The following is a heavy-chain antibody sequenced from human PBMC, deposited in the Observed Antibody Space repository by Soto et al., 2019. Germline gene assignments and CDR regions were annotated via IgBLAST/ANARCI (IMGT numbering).Heavy chain of an antibody. CDR2: IYHSGST. J-gene: IGHJ5*02. CDR3: ARGHNWFDP. Sequence: KPSETLSLTCAVSGYSISSGYYWGWIRQPPGKGLEWIGSIYHSGSTYYNPSLKSRVTISVDTSKNQFSLKLSSVTAADTAVYYCARGHNWFDPWGQGTLVTVSS. V-gene: IGHV4-38-2*01. CDR1: GYSISSGYY.